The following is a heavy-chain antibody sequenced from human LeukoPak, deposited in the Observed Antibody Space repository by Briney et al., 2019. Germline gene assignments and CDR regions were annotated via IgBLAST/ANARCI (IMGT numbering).Heavy chain of an antibody. V-gene: IGHV4-59*02. CDR3: ARDILSGIPDAVDI. Sequence: SETLSLTCTVSGDSVSSSYWSWIRQPPGKGLEWIGYIYYSGSTNYNPSLKSRVTISVDTSKNQFSLKLSSVTAADTAVYYCARDILSGIPDAVDICVQGKRVTVSS. CDR2: IYYSGST. CDR1: GDSVSSSY. D-gene: IGHD1-26*01. J-gene: IGHJ3*02.